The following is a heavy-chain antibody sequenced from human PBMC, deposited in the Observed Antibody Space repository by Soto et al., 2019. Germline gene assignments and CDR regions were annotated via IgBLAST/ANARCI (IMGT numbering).Heavy chain of an antibody. J-gene: IGHJ5*02. Sequence: ASVKVSCKAYDYTFINHGISWVRQAPGQGLEWMGWISAYNGNTNYAQKLQDRVTMTTDASTSTAYMELRSLRSDDTAVYYCARDDITTPGAQGFDLWGQGTLVTVSS. V-gene: IGHV1-18*01. CDR2: ISAYNGNT. CDR1: DYTFINHG. D-gene: IGHD2-8*02. CDR3: ARDDITTPGAQGFDL.